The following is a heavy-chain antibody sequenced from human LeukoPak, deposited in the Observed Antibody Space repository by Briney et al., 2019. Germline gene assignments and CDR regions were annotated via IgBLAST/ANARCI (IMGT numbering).Heavy chain of an antibody. CDR1: GFTFSSYV. D-gene: IGHD5-24*01. CDR2: ISYDGSNK. Sequence: GGSLRLSCAASGFTFSSYVMHWVRQAPGKGLEWVAVISYDGSNKYYADSVKGRFTISRDNSKNTLYLQMNSLRAEDTAVYYCAKDSVEMATTQGYWGQGTLVTVSS. V-gene: IGHV3-30*18. J-gene: IGHJ4*02. CDR3: AKDSVEMATTQGY.